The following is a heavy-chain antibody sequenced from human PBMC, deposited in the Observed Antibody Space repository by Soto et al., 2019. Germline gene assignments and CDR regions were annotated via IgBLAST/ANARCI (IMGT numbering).Heavy chain of an antibody. CDR2: INPSGGST. V-gene: IGHV1-46*03. CDR1: GYTFTSYY. J-gene: IGHJ3*02. D-gene: IGHD2-2*01. CDR3: ARVPHLGSALYRYCSSTSCLYNDAFDI. Sequence: GASVKGSCKASGYTFTSYYMHWVRQAPGQGLEWMGIINPSGGSTSYAQKFQGRVTMTRDTSTSTVYMELSSLRSEDTAVYYCARVPHLGSALYRYCSSTSCLYNDAFDIWGQGTMVTVSS.